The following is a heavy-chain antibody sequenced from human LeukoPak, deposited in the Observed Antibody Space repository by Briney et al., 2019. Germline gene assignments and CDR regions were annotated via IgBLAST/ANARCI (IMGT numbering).Heavy chain of an antibody. J-gene: IGHJ2*01. CDR1: GGSISSGSYY. CDR3: ARGYCRGGSCYFFWYFDL. CDR2: IYTSGST. D-gene: IGHD2-15*01. Sequence: SQTLSLTCTVSGGSISSGSYYWSWIRQPAGKGLEWIGRIYTSGSTNYNPSLKSRVTISVDTSKNQFSLKLSSVTAADTAVYYCARGYCRGGSCYFFWYFDLWGRGTLVTVSS. V-gene: IGHV4-61*02.